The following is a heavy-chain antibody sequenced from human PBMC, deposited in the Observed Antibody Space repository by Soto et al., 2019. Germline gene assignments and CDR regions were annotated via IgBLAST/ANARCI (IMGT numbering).Heavy chain of an antibody. CDR2: IDDSGYT. CDR1: GGSICTGGYY. J-gene: IGHJ4*02. V-gene: IGHV4-31*03. CDR3: ARKQGGLFYGIDY. Sequence: SETLSLTCTVSGGSICTGGYYWSWIRQYPGKGLEWLGSIDDSGYTFYNPSLQSRLTLSMDTSKNQFSLKLSSATAADSAVYFWARKQGGLFYGIDYRGQGTLVTVS. D-gene: IGHD2-8*01.